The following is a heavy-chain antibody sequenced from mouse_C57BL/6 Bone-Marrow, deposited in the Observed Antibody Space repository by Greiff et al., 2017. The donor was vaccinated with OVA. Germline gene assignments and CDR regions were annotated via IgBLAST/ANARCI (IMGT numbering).Heavy chain of an antibody. Sequence: QVQLQQPGAELVKPGASVKLSCKASGYTFTSYWMHWVKQRPGQGLEWIGMIHPNSGSTHYNEKFKSKATLTVDKSSSTAYMQLSSLTSEDSAVYYCARYGAGSFAYWGQGTLVTVSA. CDR1: GYTFTSYW. V-gene: IGHV1-64*01. CDR2: IHPNSGST. CDR3: ARYGAGSFAY. D-gene: IGHD3-3*01. J-gene: IGHJ3*01.